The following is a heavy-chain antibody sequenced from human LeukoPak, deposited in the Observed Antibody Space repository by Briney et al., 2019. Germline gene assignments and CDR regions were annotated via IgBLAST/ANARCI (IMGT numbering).Heavy chain of an antibody. Sequence: PGGSLRLSCAASGFTFNAYAIQWVRQAPGKGLEWVSLVKGDGVTTDYANSVKGRFTVSRDNSKNSLYLQMSNLRTEDTALYYCVRDTGSGWDFDYWGQGTLVTVSS. V-gene: IGHV3-43*02. CDR1: GFTFNAYA. CDR2: VKGDGVTT. D-gene: IGHD6-19*01. J-gene: IGHJ4*02. CDR3: VRDTGSGWDFDY.